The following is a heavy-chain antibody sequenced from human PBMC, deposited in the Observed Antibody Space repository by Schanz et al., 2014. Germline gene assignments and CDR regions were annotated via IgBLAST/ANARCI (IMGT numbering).Heavy chain of an antibody. J-gene: IGHJ4*02. CDR3: ARAPGANASPYYFDY. V-gene: IGHV3-21*04. Sequence: EVQLLESGGGLVQPGGSLRLSCAASGFTFSSYAMSWVRQAPGKGLEWVSSISSSSTYIYYTDSLKGRFTISRDNAKNSLYLQMNSLRHDDTAFYYCARAPGANASPYYFDYWGQGSLVTVSS. CDR1: GFTFSSYA. CDR2: ISSSSTYI. D-gene: IGHD2-8*01.